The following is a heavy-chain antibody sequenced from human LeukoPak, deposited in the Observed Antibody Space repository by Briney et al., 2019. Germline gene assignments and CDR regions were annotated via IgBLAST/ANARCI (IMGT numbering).Heavy chain of an antibody. CDR3: ARQALIGADAFDT. CDR1: GSTFSTYA. CDR2: ISSNSKTI. V-gene: IGHV3-48*02. Sequence: GGSLRLSCATSGSTFSTYAMNWVRQAPGKGLEWVSYISSNSKTIYYADSLKGRFTISRDNARKSLHLQMNSLRDEDTAVYYCARQALIGADAFDTWGQGTMVTVSS. D-gene: IGHD7-27*01. J-gene: IGHJ3*02.